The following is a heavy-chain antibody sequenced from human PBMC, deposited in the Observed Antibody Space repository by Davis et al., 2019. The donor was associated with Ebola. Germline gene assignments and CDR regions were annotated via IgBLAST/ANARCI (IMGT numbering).Heavy chain of an antibody. V-gene: IGHV1-2*06. Sequence: ASVKVSCKASEYTFIGYYIHWVRQAPGQGLEWMGRINPNSGGTNYAQKFQGRVTMTRDTSISTAYMELSSLRSEDTAVYYCARDRAEYYDFWSGYSFYGMDVWGQGTTVTVSS. CDR3: ARDRAEYYDFWSGYSFYGMDV. CDR1: EYTFIGYY. D-gene: IGHD3-3*01. J-gene: IGHJ6*02. CDR2: INPNSGGT.